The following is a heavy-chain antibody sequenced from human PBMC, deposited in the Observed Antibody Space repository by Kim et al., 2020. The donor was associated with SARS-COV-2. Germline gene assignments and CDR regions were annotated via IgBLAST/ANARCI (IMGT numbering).Heavy chain of an antibody. D-gene: IGHD3-10*01. CDR3: ATEKPPGGYFDY. CDR1: GFTFSRYA. J-gene: IGHJ4*02. Sequence: GGSLRLSCAASGFTFSRYAMHGVRQAPGKGLEWVAVISYDGSNKYYADSVKGRVTISRDDSKNTLYLQMNSLTVDDTAVYSCATEKPPGGYFDYWGLGTLVTVSS. V-gene: IGHV3-30-3*01. CDR2: ISYDGSNK.